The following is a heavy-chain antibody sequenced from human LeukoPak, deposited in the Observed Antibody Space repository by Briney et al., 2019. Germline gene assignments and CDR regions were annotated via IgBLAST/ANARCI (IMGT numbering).Heavy chain of an antibody. D-gene: IGHD6-13*01. J-gene: IGHJ6*02. Sequence: SETLSLTCAVYGGSFSGYYWSWIRQPPGKGLEWIGEINHSGSTNYNPSLKSRVTISVDTSKNQFSLKLSSVTAADTAVYYCARGISSWAKYGMDVWGQGTTVTVS. CDR2: INHSGST. CDR3: ARGISSWAKYGMDV. CDR1: GGSFSGYY. V-gene: IGHV4-34*01.